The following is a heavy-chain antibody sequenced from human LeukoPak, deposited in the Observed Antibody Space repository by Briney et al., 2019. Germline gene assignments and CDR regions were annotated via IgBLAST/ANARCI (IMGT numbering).Heavy chain of an antibody. V-gene: IGHV4-34*01. D-gene: IGHD6-13*01. Sequence: PSETLSLTCAVYGGSFSGYYWSWIRQPPGKGLEWIGEINHSGSTNYNPSLKSRVTISVDTSKNQFSLKLSSVAAADTAVYYCARGWQLVRRPFDYWGQGTLVTVSS. CDR3: ARGWQLVRRPFDY. CDR1: GGSFSGYY. CDR2: INHSGST. J-gene: IGHJ4*02.